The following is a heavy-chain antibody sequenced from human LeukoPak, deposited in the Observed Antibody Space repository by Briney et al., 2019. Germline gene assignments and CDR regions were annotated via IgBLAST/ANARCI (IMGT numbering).Heavy chain of an antibody. D-gene: IGHD2-15*01. Sequence: GGSLRLSCAASGFTFSSYWMSWVRQAPGKGLEWVANIKQDGSEKYYVDSVKGRFTISRDNAKNSLYLQMNSLRAEDTAVYYCARLVRLRGLKRYCSGGSCYSELDYWGQGTLVTVSS. CDR2: IKQDGSEK. CDR3: ARLVRLRGLKRYCSGGSCYSELDY. V-gene: IGHV3-7*01. CDR1: GFTFSSYW. J-gene: IGHJ4*02.